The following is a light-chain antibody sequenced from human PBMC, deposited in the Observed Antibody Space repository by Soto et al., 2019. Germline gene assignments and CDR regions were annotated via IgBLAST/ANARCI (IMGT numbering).Light chain of an antibody. CDR1: SSDIGYHNR. CDR2: EVS. V-gene: IGLV2-18*02. Sequence: QSALTQPPSVSGSPGQSVTISCTGTSSDIGYHNRVSWYQQPPGTAPKLMIYEVSTRYSGVPDRFSGSKSGNTASLTISGLQAEDEADYYCSSLASSATVVFGGGTKLTVL. CDR3: SSLASSATVV. J-gene: IGLJ3*02.